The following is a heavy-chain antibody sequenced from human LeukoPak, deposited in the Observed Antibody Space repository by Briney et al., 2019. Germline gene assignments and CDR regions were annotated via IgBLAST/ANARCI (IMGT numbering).Heavy chain of an antibody. V-gene: IGHV1-24*01. CDR2: FDPEDGEI. Sequence: ASVPASCKASGYTFTGYFMHWVRQAPGKGLEWMGGFDPEDGEIIYAQKLQGRLTMTEDTSTDTAYMELSSLTSEDTAVYYCAVLPHSGAYYLVYWGQGTLVTVSS. CDR3: AVLPHSGAYYLVY. CDR1: GYTFTGYF. D-gene: IGHD3-22*01. J-gene: IGHJ4*02.